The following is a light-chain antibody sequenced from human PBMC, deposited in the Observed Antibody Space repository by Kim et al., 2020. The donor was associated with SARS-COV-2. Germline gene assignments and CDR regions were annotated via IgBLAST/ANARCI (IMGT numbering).Light chain of an antibody. Sequence: SYELTQPPSVSVAPGKTARITCGGNNIGSKSVHWYQQKPGQATVLGIYYDSDRPSGVPERISGSNSGNTATLTISRVEAGDEADYSCQVWDSSSDHRVFG. CDR3: QVWDSSSDHRV. CDR2: YDS. J-gene: IGLJ3*02. CDR1: NIGSKS. V-gene: IGLV3-21*04.